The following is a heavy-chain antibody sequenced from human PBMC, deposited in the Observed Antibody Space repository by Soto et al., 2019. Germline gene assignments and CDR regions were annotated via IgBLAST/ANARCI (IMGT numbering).Heavy chain of an antibody. J-gene: IGHJ4*02. V-gene: IGHV1-18*01. CDR2: ISAYNGNT. D-gene: IGHD3-10*01. Sequence: ASVKVSCKASGYNFTSYGISWVRQAPGQGLEWMGWISAYNGNTNYAQKLQGRVTMTPDTSTSTAYMELRSLRSDDTAVYYCARDLPSGYVDYWGQGTLVTVSS. CDR1: GYNFTSYG. CDR3: ARDLPSGYVDY.